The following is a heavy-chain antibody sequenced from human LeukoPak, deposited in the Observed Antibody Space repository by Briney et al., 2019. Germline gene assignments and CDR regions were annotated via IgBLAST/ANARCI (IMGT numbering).Heavy chain of an antibody. J-gene: IGHJ6*02. CDR2: INPNSGGT. CDR3: ARDWPIAVADSQNYYYYGMDV. V-gene: IGHV1-2*04. CDR1: GYTFTGYY. D-gene: IGHD6-13*01. Sequence: ASVKVSCKASGYTFTGYYMHWVRQAPGQGLEWMGWINPNSGGTNYAQKFQGWVTMTRDTSISTAYMELSRLRSDDTAVYYCARDWPIAVADSQNYYYYGMDVWGQGTTVTVSS.